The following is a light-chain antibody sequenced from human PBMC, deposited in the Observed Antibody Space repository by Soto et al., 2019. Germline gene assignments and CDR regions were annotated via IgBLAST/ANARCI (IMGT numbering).Light chain of an antibody. V-gene: IGKV1-6*01. CDR3: QRTYNAPPVT. CDR2: AAS. J-gene: IGKJ1*01. CDR1: QGIRND. Sequence: IQMTQSPSSLSASVGDRVTITCRASQGIRNDLSWYQKKPGKAPKRLIDAASSFKSGVPSRFSGSGSGTDFTLTISSLQPEDFATYYGQRTYNAPPVTFGQGTKVDIK.